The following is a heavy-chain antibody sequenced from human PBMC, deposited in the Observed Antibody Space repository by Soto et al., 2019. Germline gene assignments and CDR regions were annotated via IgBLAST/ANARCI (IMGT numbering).Heavy chain of an antibody. CDR3: AREYGMDV. Sequence: QVQLVQSGAEVKKPGASVNVSCKASGYSFHTYAISWVRQAPGQGLEWVGWISGYNRNTNYAQKFQGRVTLTRDTSTKTAFMELRSLTGDDTAVYYCAREYGMDVWGQGTTVTVSS. CDR1: GYSFHTYA. V-gene: IGHV1-18*01. CDR2: ISGYNRNT. J-gene: IGHJ6*02.